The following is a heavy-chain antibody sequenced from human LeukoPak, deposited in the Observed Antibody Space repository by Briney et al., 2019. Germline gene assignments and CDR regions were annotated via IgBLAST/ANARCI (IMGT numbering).Heavy chain of an antibody. CDR1: GFTFSSYW. D-gene: IGHD4-17*01. CDR3: ARVSPTVTTNY. CDR2: MNQDGSEK. Sequence: GGSLRLSCAASGFTFSSYWLSWVRQAPGKGLEWVANMNQDGSEKHYVDSVKGRFTISRDNAKNSLYLQMNSLRAEDTAIYYCARVSPTVTTNYWGQGTPVTVSS. V-gene: IGHV3-7*01. J-gene: IGHJ4*02.